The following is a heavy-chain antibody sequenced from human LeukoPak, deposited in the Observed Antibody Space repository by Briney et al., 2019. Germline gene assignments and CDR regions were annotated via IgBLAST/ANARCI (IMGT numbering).Heavy chain of an antibody. V-gene: IGHV3-23*01. Sequence: GGSLRLSCAASGFTFSSYAMSWVRQAPGKGLEWVSAISGSGGSTSYADSVKGRFTISRDNTKNTPYLQMNSLRAEDTAMYYCATSRTFDYWGQGTLVTVSS. CDR3: ATSRTFDY. J-gene: IGHJ4*02. CDR1: GFTFSSYA. CDR2: ISGSGGST. D-gene: IGHD1-1*01.